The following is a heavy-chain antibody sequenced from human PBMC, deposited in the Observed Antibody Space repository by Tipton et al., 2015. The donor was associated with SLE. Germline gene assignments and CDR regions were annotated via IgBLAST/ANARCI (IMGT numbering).Heavy chain of an antibody. CDR3: AGETSSLFDY. Sequence: TLSLTCAVSGYSISSGYYWGWIRQPPGKGLEWIGSIYHSGSTYYNPSLKSRVTISVDTSENQFSLKLSSVTAADTAVYYCAGETSSLFDYWGQGTLVTVSS. J-gene: IGHJ4*02. CDR1: GYSISSGYY. D-gene: IGHD6-19*01. CDR2: IYHSGST. V-gene: IGHV4-38-2*02.